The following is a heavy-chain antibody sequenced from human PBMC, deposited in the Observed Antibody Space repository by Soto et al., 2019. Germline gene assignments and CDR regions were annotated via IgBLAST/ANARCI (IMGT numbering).Heavy chain of an antibody. J-gene: IGHJ6*02. D-gene: IGHD6-13*01. CDR2: IYYSGST. CDR3: ASGPYSSSWYGGMDV. CDR1: GGSISSYY. V-gene: IGHV4-59*01. Sequence: ASETLSLTCTVSGGSISSYYWSWIRQPPGKGLEWIGYIYYSGSTNYNPSLKSRVTISVDTSKNQFSLKLSSVTAADTAVYYCASGPYSSSWYGGMDVWGQGTTVTVSS.